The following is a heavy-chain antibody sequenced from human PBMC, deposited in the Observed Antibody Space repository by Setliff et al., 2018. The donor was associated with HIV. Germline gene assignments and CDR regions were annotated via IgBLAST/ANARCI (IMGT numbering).Heavy chain of an antibody. CDR3: TKGVKWLAP. CDR1: GFTFSSYG. V-gene: IGHV3-30*18. Sequence: PGGSLRLSCAASGFTFSSYGMHWVRQAPGKGLEWVAVISYDGSNKYYADSVKGRFIIYRDNSKNTLYLQMYGLRVEDTAMYYCTKGVKWLAPWGQGTPVTVS. D-gene: IGHD2-21*01. J-gene: IGHJ5*02. CDR2: ISYDGSNK.